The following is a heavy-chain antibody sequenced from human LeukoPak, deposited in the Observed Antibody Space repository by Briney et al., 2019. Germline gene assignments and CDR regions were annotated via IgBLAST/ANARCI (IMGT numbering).Heavy chain of an antibody. CDR3: AKNLDY. J-gene: IGHJ4*02. CDR2: ISNSGTST. CDR1: EFTFSDYA. Sequence: PGGSLRLSCVGSEFTFSDYAMSWVRQAPGKGLEWVSTISNSGTSTYYVDSVKGRFTISRDNSKNTLYLQMHSLRAEDTAVYYCAKNLDYWGQGTLVTVSS. V-gene: IGHV3-23*01.